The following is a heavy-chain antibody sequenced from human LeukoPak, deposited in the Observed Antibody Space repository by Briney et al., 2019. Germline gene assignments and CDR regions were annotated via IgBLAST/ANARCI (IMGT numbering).Heavy chain of an antibody. Sequence: GGSLRLSCAASGFTVSSNYMSWVRRAPGKGLEWVSVIYSGGSTYYADSVKGRFTISRDNSKNTLYLQMNSLRAEDTAVYYCASTPYYYDSSGYYGYFQHWGQGTLVTVSS. D-gene: IGHD3-22*01. V-gene: IGHV3-53*01. CDR3: ASTPYYYDSSGYYGYFQH. CDR1: GFTVSSNY. CDR2: IYSGGST. J-gene: IGHJ1*01.